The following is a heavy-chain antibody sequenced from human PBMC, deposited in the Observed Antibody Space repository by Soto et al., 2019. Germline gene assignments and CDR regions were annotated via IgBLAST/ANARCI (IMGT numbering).Heavy chain of an antibody. CDR2: TYYRSKWYN. V-gene: IGHV6-1*01. CDR3: ARDLGGGSYSSSWYYFDH. Sequence: SQTLSLTCAISGDSVSSNSAAWNWIRQSPSRGLEWLGRTYYRSKWYNDYAVSVKSRITINPDTSKNQFSLQLNSVTPEDTAVYYCARDLGGGSYSSSWYYFDHWGQGTLVTVSS. D-gene: IGHD6-13*01. J-gene: IGHJ4*02. CDR1: GDSVSSNSAA.